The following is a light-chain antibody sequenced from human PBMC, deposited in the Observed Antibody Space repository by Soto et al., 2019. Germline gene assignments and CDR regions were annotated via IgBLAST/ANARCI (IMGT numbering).Light chain of an antibody. Sequence: EIVTTQSPASLSLSPGERATLTCRASQSVSSSYLAWYQQKAGQAPRLLIYVATNRSTVIPYRFSGSGSGTDFTFTIIRQVLEDFAVYYCQQYGRSPGTFGQGTKVDIK. CDR3: QQYGRSPGT. V-gene: IGKV3-20*01. CDR1: QSVSSSY. CDR2: VAT. J-gene: IGKJ1*01.